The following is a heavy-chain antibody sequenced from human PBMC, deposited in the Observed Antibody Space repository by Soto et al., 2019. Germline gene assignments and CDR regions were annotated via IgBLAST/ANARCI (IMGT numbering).Heavy chain of an antibody. Sequence: PSETLSLTCTVSGDTSTSYYWGWIRPAPGKGLEWIGNIHNSGTSTHNPSLNGRVTISIDMSKKQFSLKLTSLTSADTAVYYCARDFYDSVGYTWFDSWSQGTLVTVSS. V-gene: IGHV4-59*01. CDR3: ARDFYDSVGYTWFDS. J-gene: IGHJ5*01. CDR2: IHNSGTS. D-gene: IGHD3-22*01. CDR1: GDTSTSYY.